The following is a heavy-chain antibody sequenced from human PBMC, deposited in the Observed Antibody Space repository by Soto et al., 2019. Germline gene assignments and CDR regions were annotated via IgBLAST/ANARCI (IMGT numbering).Heavy chain of an antibody. CDR3: ARGYSSSPRSFFDY. J-gene: IGHJ4*02. V-gene: IGHV3-33*01. CDR2: IWYDGSNK. D-gene: IGHD6-6*01. Sequence: QVQLVESGGGVVQPGWSLRLSCAASGFTFSSSGMHWVRQAPGKGLEWVAVIWYDGSNKYYADSVKGRFTISRDNSKNTLYLQMNSLRDEDTAVYYCARGYSSSPRSFFDYWGQGTLVTVSS. CDR1: GFTFSSSG.